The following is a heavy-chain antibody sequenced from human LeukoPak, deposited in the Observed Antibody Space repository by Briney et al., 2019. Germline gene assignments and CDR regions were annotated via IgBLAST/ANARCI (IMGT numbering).Heavy chain of an antibody. Sequence: TGRSLRLSCAASGFTFSSYAMHWVRQAPGKGLEWVAVISYDGSNKYYADSVKGRFTISRDNSKNTLYLQMSSLRAEDTAVYYCARAYSYGFDYWGQGTLVTVSS. CDR1: GFTFSSYA. D-gene: IGHD5-18*01. CDR3: ARAYSYGFDY. V-gene: IGHV3-30*04. CDR2: ISYDGSNK. J-gene: IGHJ4*02.